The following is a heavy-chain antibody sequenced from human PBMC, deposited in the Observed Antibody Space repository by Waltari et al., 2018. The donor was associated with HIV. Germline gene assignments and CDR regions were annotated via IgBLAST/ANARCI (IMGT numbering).Heavy chain of an antibody. V-gene: IGHV3-74*01. Sequence: EVQLVESGGGLVQPGGSLRLSCAASGFTFRSYWMDWVRQAPGKGLLWVSCISSDGSTTNYADSVKGRLTISRDNAKNTLYLQMNSLRADDTAVYYCARENTMTYYDALDIWGQGTMVTVSS. CDR3: ARENTMTYYDALDI. CDR1: GFTFRSYW. CDR2: ISSDGSTT. D-gene: IGHD4-17*01. J-gene: IGHJ3*02.